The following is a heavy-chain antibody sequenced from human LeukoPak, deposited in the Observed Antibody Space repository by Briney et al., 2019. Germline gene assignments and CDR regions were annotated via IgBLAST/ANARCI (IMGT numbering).Heavy chain of an antibody. Sequence: PGGSLRLSCAASGFTFSSYAMSWVRQAPGKGLEWVSATSGSGGNTYYADSVKGRFTISRDNSKNTLHLQMNSLRAEDTAVYYCVPATGNNWGQGTLVTVSS. J-gene: IGHJ4*02. CDR2: TSGSGGNT. D-gene: IGHD1/OR15-1a*01. V-gene: IGHV3-23*01. CDR3: VPATGNN. CDR1: GFTFSSYA.